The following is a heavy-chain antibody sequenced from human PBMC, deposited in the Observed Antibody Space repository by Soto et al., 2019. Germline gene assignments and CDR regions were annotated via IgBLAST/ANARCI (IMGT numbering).Heavy chain of an antibody. D-gene: IGHD3-3*01. CDR2: IVPMFGTS. CDR1: GGTSTRYA. J-gene: IGHJ4*02. Sequence: QERLVQSGAEVRKPGSSVKVSCKVTGGTSTRYAINWVRQAPGQGREWMVGIVPMFGTSKYAQKFQGRVTITADTSTNIAYLELRSLRSEDTAVYYCNRGSEYDFWSGYLWGQGTLVSVSS. CDR3: NRGSEYDFWSGYL. V-gene: IGHV1-69*06.